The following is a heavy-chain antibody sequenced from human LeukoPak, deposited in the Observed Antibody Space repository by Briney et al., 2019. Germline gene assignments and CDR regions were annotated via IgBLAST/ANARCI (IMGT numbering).Heavy chain of an antibody. CDR3: ARAITFRIVSPPDY. Sequence: GESLKISCKASGYGFSTYWIGWVRQKPGKGLEWMGVIYPGDSDTRYSPSFRGQVTISADKSISTTYLQWTSLKASDTAMYYCARAITFRIVSPPDYWGQGTLVTVSS. CDR2: IYPGDSDT. V-gene: IGHV5-51*01. D-gene: IGHD3-16*01. CDR1: GYGFSTYW. J-gene: IGHJ4*02.